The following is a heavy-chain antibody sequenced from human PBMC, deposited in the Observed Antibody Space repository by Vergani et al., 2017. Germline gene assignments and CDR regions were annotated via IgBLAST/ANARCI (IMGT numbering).Heavy chain of an antibody. V-gene: IGHV3-23*01. CDR3: AKETKSSSLPNDY. CDR2: ISGSGGST. D-gene: IGHD6-6*01. J-gene: IGHJ4*02. CDR1: GFPFSSYA. Sequence: EVQLLESGGGLVQPGGSLRLSCAASGFPFSSYALSLVRQAPGKGLEWVAAISGSGGSTYYADSGKGRFTISRDNSKNTLYLQMNSLRAEDTAVYYCAKETKSSSLPNDYWGQGTLVTVSS.